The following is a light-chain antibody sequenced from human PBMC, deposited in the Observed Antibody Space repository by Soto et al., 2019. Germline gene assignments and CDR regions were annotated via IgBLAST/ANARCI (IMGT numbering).Light chain of an antibody. V-gene: IGLV2-14*03. J-gene: IGLJ1*01. CDR1: SSDVGGYNS. CDR2: DVG. Sequence: QSALTQPASVSWSPGQSITISFTGTSSDVGGYNSVSWYQHHPGKAPKIILYDVGDRPSGVSYRFSGSKSGNTASLTISGLQAADEADYFCSSYTSSMTNVFGSGTKVTVL. CDR3: SSYTSSMTNV.